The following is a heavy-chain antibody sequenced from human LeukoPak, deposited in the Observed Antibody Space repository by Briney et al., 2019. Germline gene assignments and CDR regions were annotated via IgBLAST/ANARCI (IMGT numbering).Heavy chain of an antibody. CDR3: AREERLSGSYSYGMDV. J-gene: IGHJ6*02. Sequence: GGSLRRSCAASGFTFSSYSMNWVRQAPGKGLEWVSSISSSSSYIYYADSVKGRFTISRDNAKNSLYLQMNSLRAEDTAVYYCAREERLSGSYSYGMDVWGQGTTVTVSS. CDR1: GFTFSSYS. V-gene: IGHV3-21*01. CDR2: ISSSSSYI. D-gene: IGHD1-26*01.